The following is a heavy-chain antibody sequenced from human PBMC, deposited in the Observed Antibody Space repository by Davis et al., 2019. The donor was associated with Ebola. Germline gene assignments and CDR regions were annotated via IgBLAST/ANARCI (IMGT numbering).Heavy chain of an antibody. J-gene: IGHJ5*02. Sequence: GESLKISCAASGFTFSSYWMHWARQAPGKGLVWVSRINSDGSSTNYADSVKGRFTISRDNAKNTLYLQMNSLRAEDTAVYYCARGAIFGVVITWGQGTLVTVSS. CDR2: INSDGSST. CDR1: GFTFSSYW. V-gene: IGHV3-74*01. D-gene: IGHD3-3*01. CDR3: ARGAIFGVVIT.